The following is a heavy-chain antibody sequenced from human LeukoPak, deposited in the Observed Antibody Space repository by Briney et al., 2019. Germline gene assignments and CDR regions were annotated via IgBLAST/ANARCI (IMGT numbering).Heavy chain of an antibody. D-gene: IGHD3-3*01. V-gene: IGHV1-69*02. CDR2: IIPILGIA. Sequence: SVKVSCKASGGTFSSYTISWVRQAPGQGLEWMGRIIPILGIANYAQKFQGRVTITADESTSTAYMELSSLRSEDTAVYYCARSVLLRFLEWSVEIWGQGTMVTVSS. CDR1: GGTFSSYT. CDR3: ARSVLLRFLEWSVEI. J-gene: IGHJ3*02.